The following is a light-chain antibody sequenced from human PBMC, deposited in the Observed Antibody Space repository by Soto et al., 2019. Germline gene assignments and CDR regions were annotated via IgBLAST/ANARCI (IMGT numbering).Light chain of an antibody. CDR2: DAS. CDR1: QSVSIY. V-gene: IGKV3-11*01. Sequence: EIVLTQYPATLSLSPGERATLSCRASQSVSIYLSWYQQKPGQAPRLLIYDASNRATGIPARFSGSGSGTDFTLTISSLEPEDFEVYYCQQRSNWPLTFGGGTKVDIK. CDR3: QQRSNWPLT. J-gene: IGKJ4*01.